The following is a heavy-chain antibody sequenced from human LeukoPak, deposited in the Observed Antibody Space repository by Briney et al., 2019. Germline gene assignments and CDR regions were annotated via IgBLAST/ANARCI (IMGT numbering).Heavy chain of an antibody. CDR1: GGSISSSNW. D-gene: IGHD6-13*01. CDR3: AGNEYSSSWDWYFDL. V-gene: IGHV4-4*02. J-gene: IGHJ2*01. CDR2: IYHSGST. Sequence: PSETLSLTCAVSGGSISSSNWWSWVRQPPGKGLEWIGEIYHSGSTNYNPSLKSRVTISVDKSKNQFSLKLSSVTAADTAVYYCAGNEYSSSWDWYFDLWGRGTLVTVSS.